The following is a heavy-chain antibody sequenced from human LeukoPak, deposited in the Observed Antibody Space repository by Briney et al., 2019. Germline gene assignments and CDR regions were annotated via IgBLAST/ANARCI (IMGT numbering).Heavy chain of an antibody. J-gene: IGHJ5*02. D-gene: IGHD3-22*01. Sequence: ASETQSLTCSVSGVSISSYYWTWIRLPAGKGLEWIGRIYSGGSTNYNPSLKSRVTMSVDTSKNQFSLRLTSVTAADTAVYYCAREFYYYDSSGDNWFDPWGQGTLVTVSS. CDR3: AREFYYYDSSGDNWFDP. CDR2: IYSGGST. V-gene: IGHV4-4*07. CDR1: GVSISSYY.